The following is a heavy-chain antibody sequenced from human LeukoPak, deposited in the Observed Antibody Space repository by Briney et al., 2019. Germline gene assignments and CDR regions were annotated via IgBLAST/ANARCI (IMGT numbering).Heavy chain of an antibody. CDR3: ARTHEDIIYYYMDV. J-gene: IGHJ6*03. CDR2: ISSSGSTI. Sequence: GGSLRLSCAASGFTFSSYEMNWVRQAPGKGLEWVSYISSSGSTIYYADSVKGRFTISRDNAKNSLYLHMNSLRAEDTAVYYCARTHEDIIYYYMDVWGKGTAVTVSS. CDR1: GFTFSSYE. D-gene: IGHD2-15*01. V-gene: IGHV3-48*03.